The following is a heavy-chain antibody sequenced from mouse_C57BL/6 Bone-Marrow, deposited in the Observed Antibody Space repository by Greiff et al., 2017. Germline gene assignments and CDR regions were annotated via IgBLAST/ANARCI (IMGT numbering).Heavy chain of an antibody. Sequence: VQLQQSGPGLVQPSQSLSITCTVSGFSLTSYGVHWVRQSPGKGLEWLGVIWRGGSTDYNAAFMSRLSITKDNSKSQVFFKMNSLQADDTAIYYCAKNDYYGSSYDAMDYWGQGTSVTVSS. D-gene: IGHD1-1*01. CDR1: GFSLTSYG. J-gene: IGHJ4*01. CDR2: IWRGGST. V-gene: IGHV2-5*01. CDR3: AKNDYYGSSYDAMDY.